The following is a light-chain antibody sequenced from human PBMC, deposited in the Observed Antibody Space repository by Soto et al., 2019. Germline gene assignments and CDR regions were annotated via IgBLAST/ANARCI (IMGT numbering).Light chain of an antibody. CDR2: EVN. J-gene: IGLJ3*02. V-gene: IGLV2-8*01. Sequence: QSALTQPPSASGSPGQSVTISCTGTSSDGGGYNYVSWYQQHPGKAPKLMIYEVNKRPSGVPDRFSGSKSDSTASLTVSGLQADDEADYYCSSYAGSNNWVFGGGTKLTVL. CDR1: SSDGGGYNY. CDR3: SSYAGSNNWV.